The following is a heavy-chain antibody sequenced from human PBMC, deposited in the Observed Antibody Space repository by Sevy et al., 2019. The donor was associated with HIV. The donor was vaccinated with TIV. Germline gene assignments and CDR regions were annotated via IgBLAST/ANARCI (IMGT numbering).Heavy chain of an antibody. D-gene: IGHD3-10*02. CDR1: GFTFGDYA. CDR3: TRGRYTYVPFDY. Sequence: GGSLRLSCTASGFTFGDYAMNWFRQAPGKGLEWVGFIRTKAYGGTTEYAASVKGRFTISRDDSKSIAYLQMNSLKTDDIAVYYCTRGRYTYVPFDYWGQGTLVTVSS. V-gene: IGHV3-49*03. CDR2: IRTKAYGGTT. J-gene: IGHJ4*02.